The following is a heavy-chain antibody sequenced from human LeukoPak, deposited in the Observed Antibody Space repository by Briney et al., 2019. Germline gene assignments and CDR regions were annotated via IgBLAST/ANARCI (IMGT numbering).Heavy chain of an antibody. J-gene: IGHJ4*02. D-gene: IGHD1-1*01. Sequence: GGSLRLSCAASGFTFDDYSMHWVRQSPGKGLEWVSLITWDGGRSYYADSVKGRFTISRDNSKNSLYLQMNSLRAEDTALYYCAKDGRNYFDYWGQGTLVTVSS. CDR3: AKDGRNYFDY. CDR1: GFTFDDYS. CDR2: ITWDGGRS. V-gene: IGHV3-43D*03.